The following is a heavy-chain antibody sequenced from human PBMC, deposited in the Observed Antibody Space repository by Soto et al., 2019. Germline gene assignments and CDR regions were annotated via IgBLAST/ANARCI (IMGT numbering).Heavy chain of an antibody. CDR1: GFTFDDYA. CDR2: ISWDGGRT. CDR3: VQDVCRGTTVRCYMCVDF. D-gene: IGHD2-2*02. V-gene: IGHV3-43D*04. J-gene: IGHJ4*02. Sequence: GGSLRLSCAASGFTFDDYATHWVRQAPGKGLEWVSLISWDGGRTYYADSVRGRFIVSRDSSKNSLYLQMSSLGVEDTALYYCVQDVCRGTTVRCYMCVDFWGQG.